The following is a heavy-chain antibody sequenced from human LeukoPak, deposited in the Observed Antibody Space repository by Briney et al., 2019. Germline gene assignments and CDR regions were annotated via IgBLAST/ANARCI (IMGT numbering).Heavy chain of an antibody. CDR2: IDWDDDK. V-gene: IGHV2-70*17. J-gene: IGHJ4*02. D-gene: IGHD3-22*01. CDR1: SFSLSTSGLC. CDR3: ARTYEITVIVVGPFDY. Sequence: SGPALVKPTQTLTLTCSFSSFSLSTSGLCVSWIRQPPGRALEWLARIDWDDDKFYNTSLSTRLTISKDTSKNQVVLTMTNVDPVDTATYYCARTYEITVIVVGPFDYWGQGTLATVSS.